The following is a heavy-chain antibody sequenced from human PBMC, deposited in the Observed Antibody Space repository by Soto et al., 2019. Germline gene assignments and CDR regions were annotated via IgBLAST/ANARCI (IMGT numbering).Heavy chain of an antibody. CDR1: GGTFSSYA. D-gene: IGHD1-1*01. CDR2: IIPIFGTA. J-gene: IGHJ5*02. V-gene: IGHV1-69*13. CDR3: ARDRGDKWKMAPAGWFGP. Sequence: SVKVSCKASGGTFSSYAISWVRQAPGQGLEWMGGIIPIFGTANYAQKFQGRVTITADESTSTAYMELSSLRSEDTAVYYCARDRGDKWKMAPAGWFGPWGQGTLVTVSS.